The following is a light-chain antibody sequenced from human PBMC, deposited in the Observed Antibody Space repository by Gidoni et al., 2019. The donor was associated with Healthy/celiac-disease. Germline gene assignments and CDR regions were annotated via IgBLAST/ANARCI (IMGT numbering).Light chain of an antibody. Sequence: EIVMTQSPATLSVSPGARATLSCRASQSVSSNLAWYQQKPGQAPRLLIYGASTRATGIPARFSGSGSGTGFTLTISSLQSEDFAVYYCQQYNNWPRHTFGQGTKLEIK. J-gene: IGKJ2*01. CDR3: QQYNNWPRHT. CDR1: QSVSSN. V-gene: IGKV3-15*01. CDR2: GAS.